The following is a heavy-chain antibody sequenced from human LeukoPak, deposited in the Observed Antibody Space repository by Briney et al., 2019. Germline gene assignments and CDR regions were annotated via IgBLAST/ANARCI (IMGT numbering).Heavy chain of an antibody. CDR1: GFTFSSYA. V-gene: IGHV3-23*01. D-gene: IGHD3-10*01. J-gene: IGHJ4*02. CDR3: AKDVSTPVLLWFGSRGFDY. CDR2: ISGSGGST. Sequence: GGSLRLSCSASGFTFSSYAMSWVRQAPGKGLEWVSAISGSGGSTYYADSVKGRFTISRDNSKNTLYLQMNSLRAEDTAVYYCAKDVSTPVLLWFGSRGFDYWGQGTLVTVSS.